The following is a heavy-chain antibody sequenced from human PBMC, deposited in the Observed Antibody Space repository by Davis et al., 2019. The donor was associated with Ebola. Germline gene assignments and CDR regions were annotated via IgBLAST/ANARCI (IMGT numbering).Heavy chain of an antibody. J-gene: IGHJ6*04. CDR2: ISYDGSNK. D-gene: IGHD1-20*01. CDR3: ASLSLRQYNWSPQAGGMDV. Sequence: GESLKISCAASGFTFSSYAMHWVRQAPGKGLEWVAVISYDGSNKYYADSVKGRFTISRDNSKNTLYLQMNSLRAEDTAVYYCASLSLRQYNWSPQAGGMDVWGKGTTVTVSS. V-gene: IGHV3-30*04. CDR1: GFTFSSYA.